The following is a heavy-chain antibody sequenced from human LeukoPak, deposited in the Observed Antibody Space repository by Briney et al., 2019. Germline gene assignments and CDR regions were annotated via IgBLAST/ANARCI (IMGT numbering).Heavy chain of an antibody. CDR1: GFTMGTAW. J-gene: IGHJ6*04. CDR3: AKEKSSGWYADPEGYYYYGMDV. V-gene: IGHV3-23*01. D-gene: IGHD6-19*01. CDR2: ISGSGGST. Sequence: GGSLRLSCVSSGFTMGTAWMSWLRQAPGKGLEWVSDISGSGGSTYYADSVKGRFTISRDNSKNTLYLQMNSLRAEDTAVYYCAKEKSSGWYADPEGYYYYGMDVWGKGTTVTVSS.